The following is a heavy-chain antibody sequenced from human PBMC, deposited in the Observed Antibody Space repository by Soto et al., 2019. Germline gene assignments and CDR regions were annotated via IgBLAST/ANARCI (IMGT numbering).Heavy chain of an antibody. V-gene: IGHV4-4*02. CDR3: ARVSGSYYYGMDV. D-gene: IGHD1-26*01. J-gene: IGHJ6*02. CDR2: IYHSGST. CDR1: GCSISSSNW. Sequence: SETLSLTCAFSGCSISSSNWWSWVRQPPGKGLEWIGEIYHSGSTNYNPSLKSRVTISVDKSKNQFSLKLSSVTAADTAVYYCARVSGSYYYGMDVWGQGITVTVSS.